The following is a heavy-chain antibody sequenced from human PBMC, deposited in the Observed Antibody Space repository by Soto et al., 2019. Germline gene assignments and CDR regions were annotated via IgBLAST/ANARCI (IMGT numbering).Heavy chain of an antibody. D-gene: IGHD3-10*01. CDR3: AGVGGFGELFDWFDP. V-gene: IGHV3-23*01. CDR2: ISGSGGST. J-gene: IGHJ5*02. Sequence: EVQLLESGGGLVQPGGSLRLSCAASGFTFSSYAMSWVRQAPGKGLEWVSAISGSGGSTYYADSVKGRFTISRDNSKNTRYLQMTGLRAEDTAVYYCAGVGGFGELFDWFDPWGQGTLVTVSS. CDR1: GFTFSSYA.